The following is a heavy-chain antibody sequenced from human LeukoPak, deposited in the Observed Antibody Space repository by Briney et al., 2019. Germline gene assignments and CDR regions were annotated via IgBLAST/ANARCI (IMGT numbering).Heavy chain of an antibody. CDR3: ARASTAIIDY. CDR2: INPNSGGT. J-gene: IGHJ4*02. Sequence: ASMKVSFKASGYPLTRHYIHRGRQAPWQGLEWMGRINPNSGGTNYAQKFQGRVTMTRDTSISTAYMELSRLRSDDTAVYYCARASTAIIDYWGQGTLVTVSS. V-gene: IGHV1-2*06. CDR1: GYPLTRHY. D-gene: IGHD4-17*01.